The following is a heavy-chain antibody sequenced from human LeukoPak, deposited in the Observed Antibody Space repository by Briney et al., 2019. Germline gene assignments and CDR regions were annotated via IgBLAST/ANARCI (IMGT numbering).Heavy chain of an antibody. Sequence: GGSLRLSCAASGFTFSSYSKNWVRQAPAKGLEWVSFGSSSSSYIYYADSVKSRFTISRDNAKNSLYLQMNSLRAEDTAVYYCARFLDTAMVNGYWGQGTLVTVSS. V-gene: IGHV3-21*01. CDR2: GSSSSSYI. J-gene: IGHJ4*02. CDR3: ARFLDTAMVNGY. CDR1: GFTFSSYS. D-gene: IGHD5-18*01.